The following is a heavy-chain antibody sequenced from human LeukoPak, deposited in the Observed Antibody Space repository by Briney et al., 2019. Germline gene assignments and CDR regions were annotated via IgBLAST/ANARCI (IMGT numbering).Heavy chain of an antibody. CDR1: GFTFSSYG. D-gene: IGHD3-3*01. Sequence: GGSLRLSCAASGFTFSSYGIHWVRQAPGKGLEWVAIISNDGSRKYYGHSVEGRFTISRDNSKNTLYLQMDSLRAEDTAVYYCARDRAWNYFDYWGQGTLVTVSS. CDR2: ISNDGSRK. V-gene: IGHV3-30*03. CDR3: ARDRAWNYFDY. J-gene: IGHJ4*02.